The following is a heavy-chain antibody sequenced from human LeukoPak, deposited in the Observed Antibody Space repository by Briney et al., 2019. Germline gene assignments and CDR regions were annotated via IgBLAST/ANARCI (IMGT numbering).Heavy chain of an antibody. Sequence: GGSLRLSCAASGFTFCDYYMSWIRQAPGKGLEWLSYISSSGSSMYYADSVKGRFTTSWDNAKNSLYLQMNSLSAEDTAVYYCARESRDTAMVEDYFDYWGQGNLVTVSS. D-gene: IGHD5-18*01. J-gene: IGHJ4*02. CDR1: GFTFCDYY. CDR3: ARESRDTAMVEDYFDY. CDR2: ISSSGSSM. V-gene: IGHV3-11*04.